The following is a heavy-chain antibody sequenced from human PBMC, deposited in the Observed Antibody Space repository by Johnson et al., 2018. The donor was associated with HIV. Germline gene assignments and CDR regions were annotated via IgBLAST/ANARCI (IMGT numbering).Heavy chain of an antibody. Sequence: VQLVESGGGLVQPGGSLRLSCAASGFTFTRHWMSWVRQAPGKGLEWVATIKQDGSEKNYVDSVKGQFTIPRDNVKNALYLQMNSLRAEDTAVYYCARGGIAAPYLWGQGTMVTVSS. CDR2: IKQDGSEK. CDR1: GFTFTRHW. V-gene: IGHV3-7*05. D-gene: IGHD6-13*01. CDR3: ARGGIAAPYL. J-gene: IGHJ3*01.